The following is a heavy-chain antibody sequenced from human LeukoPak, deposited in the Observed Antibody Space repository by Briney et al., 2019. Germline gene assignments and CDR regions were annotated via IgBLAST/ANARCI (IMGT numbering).Heavy chain of an antibody. V-gene: IGHV4-59*01. J-gene: IGHJ4*02. CDR3: ARRNLQGGLDY. CDR2: MSFSGST. CDR1: GDSISSYY. D-gene: IGHD1-14*01. Sequence: PSETLSLTCTVSGDSISSYYWSWIRQPPGKGLEWIGYMSFSGSTNYNASLKSRVTMSVDIPKNHFSLKLRSVTAGDTAVYYCARRNLQGGLDYWGPGALVTVSS.